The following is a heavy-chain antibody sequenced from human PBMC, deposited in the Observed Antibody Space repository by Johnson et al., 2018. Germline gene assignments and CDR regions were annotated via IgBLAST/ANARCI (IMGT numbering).Heavy chain of an antibody. CDR1: GFTFDDYA. J-gene: IGHJ3*02. D-gene: IGHD3-22*01. Sequence: QPGRSLRLSCAASGFTFDDYAMHWVRQAPGKGLEWVSGISWNSGSIGYADSVKGRFTISRDNAKNSLYLQMNSLRAEDTALYYCAKEGGYYDSSGDAFDIWGQGTMVTVSS. CDR3: AKEGGYYDSSGDAFDI. V-gene: IGHV3-9*01. CDR2: ISWNSGSI.